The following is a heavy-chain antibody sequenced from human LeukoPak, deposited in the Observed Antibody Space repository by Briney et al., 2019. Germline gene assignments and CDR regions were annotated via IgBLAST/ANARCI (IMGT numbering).Heavy chain of an antibody. CDR3: ARATNYDLWSAYYHHMDV. V-gene: IGHV4-59*12. D-gene: IGHD3-3*01. J-gene: IGHJ6*04. CDR1: GDSISSYS. Sequence: TSETLSLTCTVSGDSISSYSWSWIRQPPGKGLDWIAHIYNTGSASYNPSLKSRVTISVDTSKNQFSLKLSSVTAADTAVYYCARATNYDLWSAYYHHMDVWGKGTTVTVSS. CDR2: IYNTGSA.